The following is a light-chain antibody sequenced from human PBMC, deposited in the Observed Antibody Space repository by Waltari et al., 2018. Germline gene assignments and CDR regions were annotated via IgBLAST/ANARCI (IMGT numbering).Light chain of an antibody. J-gene: IGLJ2*01. V-gene: IGLV3-21*04. CDR1: NIGSKS. CDR3: QVWDSESDHVV. CDR2: YDS. Sequence: SYVLTQPPSVSVAPGKTATISCGGNNIGSKSVHGYQQKAGQAPVLVIYYDSDRPSGIPGRISGSNSGDTATLTISGVEAGDEASYYCQVWDSESDHVVYGGGTKLTVL.